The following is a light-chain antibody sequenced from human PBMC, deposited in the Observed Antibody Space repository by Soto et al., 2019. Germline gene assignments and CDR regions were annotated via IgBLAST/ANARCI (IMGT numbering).Light chain of an antibody. J-gene: IGKJ1*01. Sequence: DIHITHSPSSLSSSVLYRFTITCLASQNIRTWLSWYQQKPGKAPNLLIFDASSLHSGVPSRFSGSGSGTDFTLTISRLEPEDFAVYYCQQYGSLSWTFGQGTKVDIK. CDR2: DAS. V-gene: IGKV1-5*01. CDR1: QNIRTW. CDR3: QQYGSLSWT.